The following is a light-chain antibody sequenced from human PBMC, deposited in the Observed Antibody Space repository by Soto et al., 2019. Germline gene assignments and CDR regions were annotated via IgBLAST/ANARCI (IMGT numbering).Light chain of an antibody. CDR1: QSVSSCY. V-gene: IGKV3-20*01. CDR2: GAS. CDR3: QQYGSTPVT. Sequence: EIVLTQSPGTLSLSPGERATLSCRASQSVSSCYLAWYQQKPGQAPRLLIYGASSRATGIPDRFSGSGSGTDFTLTISRLEPDDLAVYYCQQYGSTPVTFGQGTKLEIK. J-gene: IGKJ2*01.